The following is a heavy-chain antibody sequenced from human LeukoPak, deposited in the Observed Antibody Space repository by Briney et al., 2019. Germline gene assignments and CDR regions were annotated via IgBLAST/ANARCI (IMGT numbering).Heavy chain of an antibody. CDR1: GYTFTSYD. V-gene: IGHV1-8*01. D-gene: IGHD3-3*01. CDR2: MNPNSGNT. J-gene: IGHJ5*02. CDR3: ARGIRLDYDFWSGTWGWFDP. Sequence: ASVTVSCKASGYTFTSYDINWVRQAPGQGLEWMGWMNPNSGNTGYAQKFQGRVTMTRNTSISTAYMELSSLRSEDTAVYYCARGIRLDYDFWSGTWGWFDPWGQGTLVTVSS.